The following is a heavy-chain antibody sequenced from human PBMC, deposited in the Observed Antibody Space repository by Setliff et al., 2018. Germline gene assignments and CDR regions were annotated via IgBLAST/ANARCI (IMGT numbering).Heavy chain of an antibody. CDR3: ARGYCSSSGCFFAGWFDP. CDR2: FYHSGST. CDR1: GGSISSYY. D-gene: IGHD2-2*01. V-gene: IGHV4-59*08. Sequence: SETLSLTCNVSGGSISSYYWTWIRQPPGKGLEWIGYFYHSGSTNYNPSLKGRVTMTSDTSRNQLSLKLTSVSAADTAIYYCARGYCSSSGCFFAGWFDPWGQGTLVTVSS. J-gene: IGHJ5*02.